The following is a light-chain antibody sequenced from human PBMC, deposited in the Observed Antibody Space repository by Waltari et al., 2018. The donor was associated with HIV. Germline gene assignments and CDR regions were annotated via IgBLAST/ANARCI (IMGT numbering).Light chain of an antibody. CDR1: SGHSNNI. Sequence: QPAVTQSSSASASLGSSVKLTCTLTSGHSNNIIACHQQQPGKAPRFLMKLDGSGTYNKGGGVPDRFSGSSSVAARYLTISKLQSEDEADYYCETWDKNSRVFGGGTKLTVL. J-gene: IGLJ2*01. V-gene: IGLV4-60*03. CDR2: LDGSGTY. CDR3: ETWDKNSRV.